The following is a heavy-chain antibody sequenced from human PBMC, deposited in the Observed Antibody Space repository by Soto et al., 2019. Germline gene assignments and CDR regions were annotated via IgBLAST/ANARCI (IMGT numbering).Heavy chain of an antibody. J-gene: IGHJ4*02. CDR1: GYTFTSYG. CDR3: ARDRLGATGDY. D-gene: IGHD1-26*01. V-gene: IGHV1-18*01. CDR2: ISAYNSNI. Sequence: ASVKVSCKASGYTFTSYGISWVRQTPGQGLEWMGWISAYNSNINYAQKLQGRVTMTTDTSTSTAYMELRSLRSDDTAVYFCARDRLGATGDYWGQGTLVTVSS.